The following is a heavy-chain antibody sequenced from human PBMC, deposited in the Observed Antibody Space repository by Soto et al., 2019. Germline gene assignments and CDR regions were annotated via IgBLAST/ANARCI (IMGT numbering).Heavy chain of an antibody. CDR2: IFSSGRT. Sequence: VQLQESGPGLVKPSETLSLSCDVSGASLLSSYWSWVRQPAGKGLEWIGHIFSSGRTSYNPSLKSRVTMSIGTPNNTFSLNLKSVTAADTAVYYCAKGWDVKYFDHWGQGARVTVSS. V-gene: IGHV4-4*07. J-gene: IGHJ4*02. D-gene: IGHD1-26*01. CDR1: GASLLSSY. CDR3: AKGWDVKYFDH.